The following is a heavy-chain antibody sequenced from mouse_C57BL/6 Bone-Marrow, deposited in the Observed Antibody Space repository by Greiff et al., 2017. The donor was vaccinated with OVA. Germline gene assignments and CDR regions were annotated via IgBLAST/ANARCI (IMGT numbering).Heavy chain of an antibody. CDR1: GYTFTSYW. J-gene: IGHJ2*01. D-gene: IGHD1-1*01. V-gene: IGHV1-7*01. CDR3: ASVFFSTVGGY. CDR2: INPSSGYT. Sequence: QVQLKQSGAELAKPGASVKLSCKASGYTFTSYWMHWVKQRPGQGLEWIGYINPSSGYTKYNQKFKDKATLTADKSSSTAYMHLSSLMYLDSAVSYCASVFFSTVGGYWGQGTTLTVSS.